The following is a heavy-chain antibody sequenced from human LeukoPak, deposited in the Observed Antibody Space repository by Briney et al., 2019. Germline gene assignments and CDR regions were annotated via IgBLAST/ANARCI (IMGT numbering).Heavy chain of an antibody. CDR2: IYYSGST. D-gene: IGHD2-21*01. Sequence: GSLRLSCAASGFIFSDYYMSWIRQPPGKGLEWIGYIYYSGSTNYNPSLKSRVTISVDTSKNQFSLKLSSVTAADTAVYYCARALRIPIGYYFDYWGQGTLVTVSS. J-gene: IGHJ4*02. CDR1: GFIFSDYY. CDR3: ARALRIPIGYYFDY. V-gene: IGHV4-59*01.